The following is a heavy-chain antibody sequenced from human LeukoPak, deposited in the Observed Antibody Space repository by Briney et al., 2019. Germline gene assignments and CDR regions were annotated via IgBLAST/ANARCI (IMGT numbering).Heavy chain of an antibody. CDR2: IYYSGST. CDR1: GGSISSYY. J-gene: IGHJ6*03. V-gene: IGHV4-59*01. CDR3: ARDHKGVHRSSTSCDLGAYYYYMDV. Sequence: SETLSLTCTVSGGSISSYYWSWIRQPPGKGLEWIGYIYYSGSTNYNPSLKSRVTISVDTSKNQFSLKLSSVTAADTAVYYCARDHKGVHRSSTSCDLGAYYYYMDVWGKGTTVTVSS. D-gene: IGHD2-2*01.